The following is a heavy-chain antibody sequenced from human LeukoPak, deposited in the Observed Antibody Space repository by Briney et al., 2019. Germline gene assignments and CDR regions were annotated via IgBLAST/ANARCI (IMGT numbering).Heavy chain of an antibody. J-gene: IGHJ4*02. CDR2: INHSGST. Sequence: SETLSLTCAVYGGSFSGYYWSWIRQPPGKGLEWIGEINHSGSTNYNPSLKSRVTISVDTSKNQFSLKLSSVTAADTAVYYCARAQPYGSGSYYNAYYFDYWGQGTLVTVSS. V-gene: IGHV4-34*01. D-gene: IGHD3-10*01. CDR3: ARAQPYGSGSYYNAYYFDY. CDR1: GGSFSGYY.